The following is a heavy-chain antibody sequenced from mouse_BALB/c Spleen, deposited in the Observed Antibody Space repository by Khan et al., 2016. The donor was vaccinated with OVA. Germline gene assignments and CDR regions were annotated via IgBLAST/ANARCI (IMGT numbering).Heavy chain of an antibody. V-gene: IGHV2-3*01. CDR3: AKWGDLYAMDY. CDR1: GFSLSSYG. CDR2: IWGDGST. Sequence: QVRLQQSGPGLVAPSQSLSITCTVSGFSLSSYGVNWVRQPPGKGLEWLGVIWGDGSTNYHSALTSRLSISKDNSKSQVFLKLNSLQSDDTATYYCAKWGDLYAMDYWGQGTSVTVSS. J-gene: IGHJ4*01.